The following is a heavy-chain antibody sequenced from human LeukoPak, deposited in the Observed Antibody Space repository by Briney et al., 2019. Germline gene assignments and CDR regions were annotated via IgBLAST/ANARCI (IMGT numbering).Heavy chain of an antibody. J-gene: IGHJ4*02. V-gene: IGHV3-30-3*01. CDR1: GFTFSSYA. CDR3: ARDPAVRGFFDY. CDR2: ISYDGSNK. Sequence: GGSLRLSCAASGFTFSSYAMHWVRQAPGKGLEWVAVISYDGSNKYYADSVKGRFTISRDNSKNTLYPQMNSLRAEDTAVYYCARDPAVRGFFDYWGQGTLVTVSS. D-gene: IGHD5-12*01.